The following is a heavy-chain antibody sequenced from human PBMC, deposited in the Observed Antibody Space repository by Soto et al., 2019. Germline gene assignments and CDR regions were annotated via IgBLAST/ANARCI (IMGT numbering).Heavy chain of an antibody. CDR3: ARGDYAGWDFDY. CDR2: ISRNGTST. J-gene: IGHJ4*02. Sequence: PGGSLRLSCAASGFSLGEYGMSWVRQAPGKGLEWVSYISRNGTSTHYPDSVRGRFTISRDNAKNSLYLHVNSLRAEDTAVYFCARGDYAGWDFDYWGQGTLVTVSS. CDR1: GFSLGEYG. V-gene: IGHV3-48*03. D-gene: IGHD3-16*01.